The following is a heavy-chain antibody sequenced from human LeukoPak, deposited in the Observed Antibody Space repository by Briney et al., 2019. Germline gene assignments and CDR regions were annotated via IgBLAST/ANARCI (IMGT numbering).Heavy chain of an antibody. V-gene: IGHV1-58*02. Sequence: SVKVSCKASGFTFTSSAMQWVRQARGQRLEWIGWIVVGSGNTNYAQKFQERVTITRDMSTSTAYMELSSLRSEDTAVYHCAAGVSGATRDFDYWGQGTLVTVSS. D-gene: IGHD3-10*01. CDR1: GFTFTSSA. CDR3: AAGVSGATRDFDY. J-gene: IGHJ4*02. CDR2: IVVGSGNT.